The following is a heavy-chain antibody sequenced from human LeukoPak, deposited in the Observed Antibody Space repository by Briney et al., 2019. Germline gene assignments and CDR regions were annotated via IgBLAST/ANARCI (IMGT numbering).Heavy chain of an antibody. J-gene: IGHJ3*02. CDR1: GGSFSGYY. V-gene: IGHV4-34*01. D-gene: IGHD3-3*01. CDR3: AREYYDFWSGYYEPYDAFDI. CDR2: INHSGST. Sequence: SETLSLTCAVYGGSFSGYYWSWIRQPPGKGLEWIGEINHSGSTNYNPSLKSRVTISVDTSKNQFSLKLSSVTAADTAVYYCAREYYDFWSGYYEPYDAFDIWGQGTMVTVSS.